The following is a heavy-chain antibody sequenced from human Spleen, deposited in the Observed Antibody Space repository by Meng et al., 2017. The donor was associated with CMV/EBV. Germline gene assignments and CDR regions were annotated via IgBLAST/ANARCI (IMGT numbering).Heavy chain of an antibody. Sequence: QVQRVQSWANVNKPGASVNVACKVSGYTLTELSMHWVRQAPGKGLEWMGGFDPEDGETIYAQKFQGRVTMTRDTSTSTVYMELSSLRSEDTAVYYCARDDNWFDPWGQGTLVTVSS. CDR2: FDPEDGET. V-gene: IGHV1-24*01. CDR3: ARDDNWFDP. CDR1: GYTLTELS. J-gene: IGHJ5*02.